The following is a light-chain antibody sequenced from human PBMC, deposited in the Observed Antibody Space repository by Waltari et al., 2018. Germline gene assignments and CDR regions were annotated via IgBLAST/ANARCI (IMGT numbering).Light chain of an antibody. J-gene: IGLJ2*01. V-gene: IGLV2-8*01. CDR3: SSYAGTNYVI. Sequence: QPALPHPPSAPGSPGRPAPTSSPVPPRTVVGFHLSSWYQQHPGKVPKLMIYEASKRPSGVPNRFSGSKSGNTASLTVSGLQAEDEADYYCSSYAGTNYVIFGGGTKLTVL. CDR1: PRTVVGFHL. CDR2: EAS.